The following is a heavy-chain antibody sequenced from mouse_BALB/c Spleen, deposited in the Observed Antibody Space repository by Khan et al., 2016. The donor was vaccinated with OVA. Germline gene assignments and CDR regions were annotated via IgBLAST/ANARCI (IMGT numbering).Heavy chain of an antibody. CDR3: ARKNYYGYAVDY. V-gene: IGHV3-2*02. CDR2: LRYRGSI. J-gene: IGHJ4*01. Sequence: EVQIQESRPRLVKSSQSLSPTSTIIAYSITTNYAWDWIRQFPGNNLEWMGYLRYRGSISYNPSPKNRSSITRDTSKSQFFLQLNSVTTEDTATYYCARKNYYGYAVDYWGQGTTLTVSS. D-gene: IGHD1-1*01. CDR1: AYSITTNYA.